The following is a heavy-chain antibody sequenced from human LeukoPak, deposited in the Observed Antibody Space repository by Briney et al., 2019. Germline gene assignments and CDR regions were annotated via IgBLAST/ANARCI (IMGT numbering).Heavy chain of an antibody. Sequence: PGGSLRLSCTTSGFTFRDYAMSWVRQAPGKGLEWVGLIRGTTYGGGTPEYAASVKGRFTISRDDSKSIAYLQMNSLRTEDTAVYYCSRPIYDTSGYYFDYWGQGTLVTVSS. CDR1: GFTFRDYA. CDR2: IRGTTYGGGTP. V-gene: IGHV3-49*04. J-gene: IGHJ4*02. CDR3: SRPIYDTSGYYFDY. D-gene: IGHD3-22*01.